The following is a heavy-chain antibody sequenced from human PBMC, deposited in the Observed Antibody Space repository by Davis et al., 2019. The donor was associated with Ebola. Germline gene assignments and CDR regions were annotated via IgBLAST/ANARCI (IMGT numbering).Heavy chain of an antibody. V-gene: IGHV4-4*02. D-gene: IGHD6-19*01. CDR2: IFHSGST. CDR3: TRGAGTIAVAGNFDS. CDR1: DDSITTPNW. Sequence: SETLSLTCAVSDDSITTPNWWSWVRQPPGRGLEWIGEIFHSGSTNYNPSLKRRVTLSVDKSKNQFSLNLRSVTAADTAVYYCTRGAGTIAVAGNFDSWGRGTLVTVSS. J-gene: IGHJ4*02.